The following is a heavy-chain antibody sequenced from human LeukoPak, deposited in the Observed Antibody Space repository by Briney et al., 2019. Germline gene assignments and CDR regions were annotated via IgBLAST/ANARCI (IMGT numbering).Heavy chain of an antibody. CDR1: RFTFDDYA. V-gene: IGHV3-9*01. D-gene: IGHD6-19*01. CDR2: ISWNSSSI. Sequence: PGGSLRLSCAASRFTFDDYAMHGPRQARGKGLEWVSGISWNSSSIGYADSVKGRFTISRNNTKNSLYLQMNSLRAEDTALYYCAKDGDSSGWYGSTDYWGQGTLVTVSS. J-gene: IGHJ4*02. CDR3: AKDGDSSGWYGSTDY.